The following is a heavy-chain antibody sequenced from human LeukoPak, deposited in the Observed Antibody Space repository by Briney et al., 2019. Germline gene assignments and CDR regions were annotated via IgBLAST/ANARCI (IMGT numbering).Heavy chain of an antibody. J-gene: IGHJ5*02. CDR1: GFTFSSYG. V-gene: IGHV3-33*01. CDR3: ARDHQVIPSNWFDP. CDR2: IWYDGSNK. Sequence: PGRSLRLSCAASGFTFSSYGMHWVRQAPGKGLEWVAVIWYDGSNKYYADSVKGRFTVSRDNSKNTLYLQMNSLRAEDTAVYYCARDHQVIPSNWFDPWGQGTLVTVSS. D-gene: IGHD3-10*01.